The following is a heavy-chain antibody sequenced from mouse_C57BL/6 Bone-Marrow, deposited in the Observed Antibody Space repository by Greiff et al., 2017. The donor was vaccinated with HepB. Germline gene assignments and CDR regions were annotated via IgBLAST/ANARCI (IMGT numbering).Heavy chain of an antibody. V-gene: IGHV10-1*01. J-gene: IGHJ1*03. D-gene: IGHD2-1*01. Sequence: EVKLMESGGGLVQPKGSLKLSCAASGFSFNTYAMNWVRQAPGKGLEWVARIRSKSNNYATYYADSVKDRFTISRDDSESMLYLQMNNLKTEDTAMYYCVSLIYYGNYGYFDVWGTGTTVTVSS. CDR3: VSLIYYGNYGYFDV. CDR1: GFSFNTYA. CDR2: IRSKSNNYAT.